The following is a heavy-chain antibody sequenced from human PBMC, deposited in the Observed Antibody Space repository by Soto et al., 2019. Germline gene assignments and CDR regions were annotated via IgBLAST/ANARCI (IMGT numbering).Heavy chain of an antibody. D-gene: IGHD3-10*01. CDR2: ISGSGGTI. CDR3: AKGGPNTNYGPNAFDV. J-gene: IGHJ3*01. Sequence: GGSLRLSCAASGFTFSSYGMSWVRQAPGKGLEWVSAISGSGGTIYHVDSVKGRFTISRDNSRNSLYLQMNSLRAEDTAVYYCAKGGPNTNYGPNAFDVWGQGTMVTVSS. V-gene: IGHV3-23*01. CDR1: GFTFSSYG.